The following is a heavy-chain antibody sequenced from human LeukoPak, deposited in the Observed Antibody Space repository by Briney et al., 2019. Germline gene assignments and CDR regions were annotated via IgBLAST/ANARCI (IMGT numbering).Heavy chain of an antibody. CDR1: GFTFSSYW. V-gene: IGHV3-74*01. J-gene: IGHJ4*02. D-gene: IGHD1-1*01. CDR2: INSDGSST. Sequence: AGGSLRLSCAASGFTFSSYWMHWVRQAPGKRLVWVSRINSDGSSTSYADSVKGRFTISRDNAKNTLYLQMNSLRAEDTAVYYCARNWNDDYWGQGTLVTVSS. CDR3: ARNWNDDY.